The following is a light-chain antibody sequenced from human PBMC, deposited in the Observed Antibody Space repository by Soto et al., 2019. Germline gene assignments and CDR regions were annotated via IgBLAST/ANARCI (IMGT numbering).Light chain of an antibody. V-gene: IGKV1-12*01. Sequence: DLQMTQSPSSVSAYVGDRVTITCRASQNINGWLAWYQQKPGKAPKLLIYTASRLQGGVPSRFSGSGSGTDFTLTISSLQSEDFATYYCQQANSFPWTFGQGTKVEIK. CDR1: QNINGW. CDR3: QQANSFPWT. J-gene: IGKJ1*01. CDR2: TAS.